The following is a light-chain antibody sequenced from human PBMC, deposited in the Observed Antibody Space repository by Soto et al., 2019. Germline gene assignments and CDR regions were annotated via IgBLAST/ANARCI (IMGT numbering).Light chain of an antibody. V-gene: IGKV1-39*01. J-gene: IGKJ3*01. CDR3: QQSYGTPPFT. Sequence: DIQLTQSPSPLSASVGDRVYITCRTSQDISSYLNWYQAKPGKAPQLLIYEASTLESGVPSRFSGSGSGTAFTLTISSLQPEDSATYDCQQSYGTPPFTFGPGTRVDI. CDR1: QDISSY. CDR2: EAS.